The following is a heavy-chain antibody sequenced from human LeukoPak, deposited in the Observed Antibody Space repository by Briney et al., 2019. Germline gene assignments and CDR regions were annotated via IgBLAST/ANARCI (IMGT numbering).Heavy chain of an antibody. CDR3: ARGGWYESFDY. J-gene: IGHJ4*02. V-gene: IGHV4-59*01. Sequence: RSSETLSLTCTVSGGSISSYYWSWIRQPPGKGLEWIGYIYYSGSTNYNPSLKSRVTISVDTSKNQFSLKLSSVTAADTAVYYCARGGWYESFDYWGQGTLATVSS. D-gene: IGHD2-15*01. CDR2: IYYSGST. CDR1: GGSISSYY.